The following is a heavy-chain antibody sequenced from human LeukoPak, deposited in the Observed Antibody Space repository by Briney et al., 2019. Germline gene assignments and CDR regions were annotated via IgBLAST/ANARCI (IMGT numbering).Heavy chain of an antibody. CDR2: ISSSGSTI. CDR3: ARALVIDWYYFDY. D-gene: IGHD3-9*01. CDR1: GFTFSDYY. Sequence: GGSLRLSCAASGFTFSDYYMSWIRQAPGKGLEWVSYISSSGSTIYYADSVKGRFTISRDNAKNSLYLQMNSLRAEDTAVYYCARALVIDWYYFDYWGQGTLVTVSS. J-gene: IGHJ4*02. V-gene: IGHV3-11*01.